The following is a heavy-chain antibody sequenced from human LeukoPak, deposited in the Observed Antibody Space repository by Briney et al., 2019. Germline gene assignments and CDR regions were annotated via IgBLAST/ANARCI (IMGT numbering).Heavy chain of an antibody. CDR1: GFTFRTYG. CDR2: LWSDGTSE. CDR3: VKGLRSYGYSLFDY. V-gene: IGHV3-33*06. Sequence: PGGSLRLSCAASGFTFRTYGMHWVRQAPGKGLEWVAALWSDGTSEYYADSVKGRFTISRDNSKNTLYLQMNSLRAEDTAVYYCVKGLRSYGYSLFDYWGQGTLVAVSS. D-gene: IGHD3-16*01. J-gene: IGHJ4*02.